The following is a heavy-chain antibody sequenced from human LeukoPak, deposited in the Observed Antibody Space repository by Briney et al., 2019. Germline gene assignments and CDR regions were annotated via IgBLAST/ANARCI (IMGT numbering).Heavy chain of an antibody. V-gene: IGHV1-24*01. CDR3: ARCYRKDVLRYFDWLSYYFDY. D-gene: IGHD3-9*01. Sequence: ASVKVSCKVSGYTLTELSMHWVRQAPGKGLEWMGGFDPEDGETIYAQKFQGRVTMTEDTSTDTAYMELSSLRSEDTAVYYCARCYRKDVLRYFDWLSYYFDYWGQGTLVTVSS. CDR2: FDPEDGET. CDR1: GYTLTELS. J-gene: IGHJ4*02.